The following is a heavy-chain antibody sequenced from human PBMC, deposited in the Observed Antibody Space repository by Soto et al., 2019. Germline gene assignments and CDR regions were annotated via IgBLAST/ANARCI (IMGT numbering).Heavy chain of an antibody. Sequence: PGGSLRLSCAASGFTFSGSAMHWVRQASGKGLEWVGRIRSKANSYATAYAASVKGRFTISRDDSKNTAYLQVNSLKTEDTAVYYCTRIEDIVVVVAATGAFDIWGQGTMVTVSS. CDR2: IRSKANSYAT. J-gene: IGHJ3*02. D-gene: IGHD2-15*01. CDR1: GFTFSGSA. CDR3: TRIEDIVVVVAATGAFDI. V-gene: IGHV3-73*01.